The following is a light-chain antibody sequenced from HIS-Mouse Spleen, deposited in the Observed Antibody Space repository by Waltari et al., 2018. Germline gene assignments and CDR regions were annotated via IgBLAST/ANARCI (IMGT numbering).Light chain of an antibody. J-gene: IGLJ2*01. CDR3: QVWDSSSDHVV. Sequence: SYVLTPPPSVSVAPGKTARITCGGNNIGSKSGHWYQQKPGQAPVLVFYDDSDRPSGIPERFSGSNSGNTATLTISRVEAGDEADYYCQVWDSSSDHVVFGGGTKLTVL. V-gene: IGLV3-21*03. CDR1: NIGSKS. CDR2: DDS.